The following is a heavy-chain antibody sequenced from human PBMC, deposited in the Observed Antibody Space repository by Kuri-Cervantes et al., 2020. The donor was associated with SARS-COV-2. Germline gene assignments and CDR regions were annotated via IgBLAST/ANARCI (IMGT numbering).Heavy chain of an antibody. CDR3: ARAFIVVIPAALGLGIYYYYGMDV. CDR1: GFTFSDYY. V-gene: IGHV3-11*01. D-gene: IGHD2-2*01. Sequence: GESLKISCAASGFTFSDYYMSWIRQAPGKGLEWVSYISSSGSTIYYADSVKGRFTISRDNAKNSLYLQMNSLRAEDTAVYYCARAFIVVIPAALGLGIYYYYGMDVWGQGTTVTVSS. CDR2: ISSSGSTI. J-gene: IGHJ6*02.